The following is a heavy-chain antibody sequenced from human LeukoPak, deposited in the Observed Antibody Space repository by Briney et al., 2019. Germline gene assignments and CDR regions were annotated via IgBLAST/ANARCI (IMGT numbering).Heavy chain of an antibody. CDR1: GFSFTSYW. D-gene: IGHD1-26*01. J-gene: IGHJ5*02. CDR3: ARLRRAFGVGVTRWFDP. CDR2: IYPGDSDT. Sequence: GESLKISCKGSGFSFTSYWIGWVRQMPGKGLEWMGIIYPGDSDTRYSPSFQGQVTISADKSISTAYLQWSSLKASDTAMYYCARLRRAFGVGVTRWFDPWGQGTLVTVSS. V-gene: IGHV5-51*01.